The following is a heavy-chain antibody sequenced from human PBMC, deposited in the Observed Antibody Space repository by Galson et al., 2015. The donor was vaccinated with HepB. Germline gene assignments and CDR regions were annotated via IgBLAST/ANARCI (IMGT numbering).Heavy chain of an antibody. CDR1: GLTFTNYG. Sequence: SLRLSCAASGLTFTNYGMTWVRQAPGKGLEWVSSTSVSGEDAYYADSMKGRITISRDNSKNTLFLQMDSLRADDTAQYYCASGGYNYGPRSFDYWGRGTLVTVSS. J-gene: IGHJ4*02. CDR2: TSVSGEDA. D-gene: IGHD5-12*01. CDR3: ASGGYNYGPRSFDY. V-gene: IGHV3-23*01.